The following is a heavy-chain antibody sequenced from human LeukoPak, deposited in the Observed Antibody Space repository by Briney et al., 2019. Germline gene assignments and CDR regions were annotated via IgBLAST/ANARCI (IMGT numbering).Heavy chain of an antibody. CDR1: RYTFTSVI. V-gene: IGHV1-18*04. CDR3: ARGEEVVVGPGAINYFDY. J-gene: IGHJ4*02. D-gene: IGHD2-2*02. Sequence: ASVKDSCMPSRYTFTSVIISSVRPAPGQGLEWMGWICVYNGNTKNTQNLHDRVTITPETSTRTAYMELRSLISDDTAVYYCARGEEVVVGPGAINYFDYWGQGTLVTVSS. CDR2: ICVYNGNT.